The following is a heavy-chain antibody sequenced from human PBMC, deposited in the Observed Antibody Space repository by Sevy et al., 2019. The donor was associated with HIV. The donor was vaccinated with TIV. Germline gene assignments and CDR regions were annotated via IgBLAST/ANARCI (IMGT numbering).Heavy chain of an antibody. D-gene: IGHD3-22*01. CDR2: ISSSGTTI. V-gene: IGHV3-48*03. CDR1: GFMFSNYE. Sequence: GGCLRLSCTASGFMFSNYEMNCVRQAPGKGLEWVSYISSSGTTIYYADSVKGRFTISRDNAKNSVYLQMNSLRAEDTAVYYCTKVDAYYDKGLDPWGQGTTVSVSS. J-gene: IGHJ5*02. CDR3: TKVDAYYDKGLDP.